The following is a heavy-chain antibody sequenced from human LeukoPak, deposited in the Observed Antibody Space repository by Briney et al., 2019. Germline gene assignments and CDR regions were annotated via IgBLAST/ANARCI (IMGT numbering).Heavy chain of an antibody. J-gene: IGHJ4*02. V-gene: IGHV4-39*07. CDR2: IYYSGST. CDR3: ARGVDYYGV. Sequence: SETLSLTCTVSGGSVISGSSYWGWIRQPPGKGLEWIGNIYYSGSTYYNPSLQSRVTISVDTSQNQFSLTLSSVTAADTAVYYCARGVDYYGVWGQGTLVTVSS. CDR1: GGSVISGSSY. D-gene: IGHD3-10*01.